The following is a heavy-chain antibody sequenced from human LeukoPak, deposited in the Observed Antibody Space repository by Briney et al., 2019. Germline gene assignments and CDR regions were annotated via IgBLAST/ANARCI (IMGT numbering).Heavy chain of an antibody. J-gene: IGHJ5*02. Sequence: PSETLSLTCAVYGGSFSGYYWSWIRQPPGKGLEWIGEINHSGSTNYNPSLKSRVTISVDTSKNQFSLKLSSVTAADTAVYYCARRRIAAAGGRFDPWGQGTLVTISS. CDR2: INHSGST. D-gene: IGHD6-13*01. CDR1: GGSFSGYY. CDR3: ARRRIAAAGGRFDP. V-gene: IGHV4-34*01.